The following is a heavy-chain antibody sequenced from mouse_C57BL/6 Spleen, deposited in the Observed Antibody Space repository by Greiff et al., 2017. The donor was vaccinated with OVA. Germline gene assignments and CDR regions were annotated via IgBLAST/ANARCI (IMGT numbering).Heavy chain of an antibody. CDR2: INPYNGGT. D-gene: IGHD1-1*01. J-gene: IGHJ2*01. CDR3: ARGGTTVVERYYCDY. V-gene: IGHV1-19*01. CDR1: GYTFTDYY. Sequence: VQLQQSGPVLVKPGASVKMSCKASGYTFTDYYMNWVKQSHGKSLEWIGVINPYNGGTSYNQKFKGKATLTVDKSSSTAYMELNSLTSEDSAVYYCARGGTTVVERYYCDYWGQGTTLTVSS.